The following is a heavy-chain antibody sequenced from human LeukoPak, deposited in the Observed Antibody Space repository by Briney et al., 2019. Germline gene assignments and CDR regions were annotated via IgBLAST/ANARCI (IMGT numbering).Heavy chain of an antibody. V-gene: IGHV4-39*07. CDR3: ARGGYYGSDY. D-gene: IGHD3-10*01. CDR2: INHSGST. J-gene: IGHJ4*02. Sequence: PSETLSLTCTVSGGSISSTSSYWGWIRQPPGKGLEWIGEINHSGSTNYNPSLKSRVTISVDTSKNQFSLKLSSVTAADTAVYYCARGGYYGSDYWGQGTLVTVSS. CDR1: GGSISSTSSY.